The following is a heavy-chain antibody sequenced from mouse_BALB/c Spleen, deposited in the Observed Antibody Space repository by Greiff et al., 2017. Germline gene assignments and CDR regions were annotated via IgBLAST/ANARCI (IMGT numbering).Heavy chain of an antibody. D-gene: IGHD2-12*01. V-gene: IGHV2-6-7*01. CDR1: GFSLTGYG. CDR2: IWGDGST. Sequence: QVHVKQSGPGLVAPSQSLSITCTVSGFSLTGYGVNWVRQPPGKGLEWLGMIWGDGSTDYNSALKSRLSISKDNSKSQVFLKMNSLQTDDTARYYCAREGTYDGYAMDYWGQGTSVTVSS. CDR3: AREGTYDGYAMDY. J-gene: IGHJ4*01.